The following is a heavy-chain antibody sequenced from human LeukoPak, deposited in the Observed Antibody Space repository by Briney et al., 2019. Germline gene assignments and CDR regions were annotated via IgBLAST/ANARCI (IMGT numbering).Heavy chain of an antibody. D-gene: IGHD4-23*01. CDR2: IYHSGST. CDR3: ARNGGNSDFDF. CDR1: GFTFSSYAM. V-gene: IGHV4-4*02. J-gene: IGHJ4*02. Sequence: GSLRLSCAASGFTFSSYAMSWVRQAPGKGLEWIGEIYHSGSTNYNPSLKSRVTISVDKSKNQFSLKVSSVTAADTAVYYCARNGGNSDFDFWGQGTLVTVSS.